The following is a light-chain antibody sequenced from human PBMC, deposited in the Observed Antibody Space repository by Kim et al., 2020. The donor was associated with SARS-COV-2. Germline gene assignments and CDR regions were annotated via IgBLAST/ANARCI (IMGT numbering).Light chain of an antibody. Sequence: QRATISCAGSSSDIGSNTVTWYQQYPGTTPKLLIYSNVQRPSGVPDRFSGSKSGTSASLAISGLQSEDEADYYCASWDDSLSGWVFGGGTKVTVL. CDR3: ASWDDSLSGWV. V-gene: IGLV1-44*01. CDR1: SSDIGSNT. J-gene: IGLJ3*02. CDR2: SNV.